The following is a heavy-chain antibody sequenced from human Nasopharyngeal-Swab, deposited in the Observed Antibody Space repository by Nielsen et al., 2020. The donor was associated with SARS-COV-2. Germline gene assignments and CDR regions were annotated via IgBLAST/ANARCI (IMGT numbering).Heavy chain of an antibody. CDR1: GGSISSSRYY. CDR2: IYYSGST. D-gene: IGHD6-19*01. V-gene: IGHV4-39*01. Sequence: SETLSLTCTVSGGSISSSRYYWGWIRQPPGKGLEWIGSIYYSGSTYYNPSLKSRVTISVDTSKNQFSLKLSSVTAADTAVYYCARRLEGWYLRWFDPWGQGTLVTVSS. CDR3: ARRLEGWYLRWFDP. J-gene: IGHJ5*02.